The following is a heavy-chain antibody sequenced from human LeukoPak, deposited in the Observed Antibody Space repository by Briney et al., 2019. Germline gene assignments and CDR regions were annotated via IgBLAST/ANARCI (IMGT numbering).Heavy chain of an antibody. V-gene: IGHV3-23*01. Sequence: PPGGSLRLSCAASGFTFSSYAMSWVRQAPGKGLEWVSAISGSGGSTYYADSVKGRFTISRDNSKNTLYLQMNSLRAEDTAVYFCARDPRHDYYGSGSYYRGAAFDYWGQGTLVTVSS. CDR2: ISGSGGST. D-gene: IGHD3-10*01. J-gene: IGHJ4*02. CDR3: ARDPRHDYYGSGSYYRGAAFDY. CDR1: GFTFSSYA.